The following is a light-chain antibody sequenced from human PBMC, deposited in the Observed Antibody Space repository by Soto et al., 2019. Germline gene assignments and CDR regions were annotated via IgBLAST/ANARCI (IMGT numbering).Light chain of an antibody. CDR3: SSHTSSGTWV. CDR2: DVT. V-gene: IGLV2-14*03. CDR1: SSDVGGSKY. J-gene: IGLJ3*02. Sequence: QSALTQPASVSGSPGQSITVSCTGTSSDVGGSKYVSWYQQHPGKAPKVMIYDVTNRPSGISVLFSGSKSGTTASLTISGLQAEDEADYYCSSHTSSGTWVFGGGTKLTVL.